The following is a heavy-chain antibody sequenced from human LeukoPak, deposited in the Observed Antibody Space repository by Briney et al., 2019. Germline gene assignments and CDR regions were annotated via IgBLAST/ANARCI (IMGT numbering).Heavy chain of an antibody. Sequence: GESLRLSCAASGFTFSNYWMNWVRQAPGKGLEWVSAISGSGGSTYYADSVKGRFTISRDNSKNTLYLQMNSLRAEDTAVYYCAKRSYARDAFDIWGQGTMVTVSS. CDR1: GFTFSNYW. CDR2: ISGSGGST. J-gene: IGHJ3*02. CDR3: AKRSYARDAFDI. V-gene: IGHV3-23*01.